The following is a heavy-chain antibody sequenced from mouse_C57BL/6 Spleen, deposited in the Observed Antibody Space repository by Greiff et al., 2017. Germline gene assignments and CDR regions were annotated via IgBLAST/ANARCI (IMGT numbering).Heavy chain of an antibody. V-gene: IGHV3-6*01. Sequence: EVKLQESGPGLVKPSQSLSLTCSVTGYSITGGYYWNWIRQFPGNKLEWMGYISYDGSNNYNPSLKTRISITRDTSKNQFFLKLNSVTTEDTATYYCARDLITTVVDYYAMDYWGQGTSVTVSS. CDR1: GYSITGGYY. CDR3: ARDLITTVVDYYAMDY. D-gene: IGHD1-1*01. J-gene: IGHJ4*01. CDR2: ISYDGSN.